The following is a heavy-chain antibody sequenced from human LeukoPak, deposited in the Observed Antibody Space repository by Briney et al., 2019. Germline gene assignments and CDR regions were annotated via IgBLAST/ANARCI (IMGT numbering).Heavy chain of an antibody. J-gene: IGHJ4*02. D-gene: IGHD5-18*01. CDR1: GGSISSSSYY. CDR2: INHSGST. V-gene: IGHV4-39*07. CDR3: ASSEGRLDRAFDY. Sequence: SETLSLTCTVSGGSISSSSYYWGWIRQPPGKGLEWIGEINHSGSTNYNPSLKSRVTISVDTSKNQFSLKLSSVTAADTAVYYCASSEGRLDRAFDYWGQGTLVTVSS.